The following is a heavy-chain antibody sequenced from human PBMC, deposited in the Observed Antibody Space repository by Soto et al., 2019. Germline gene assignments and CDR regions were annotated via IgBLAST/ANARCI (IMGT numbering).Heavy chain of an antibody. D-gene: IGHD3-3*01. CDR2: IYHSGST. V-gene: IGHV4-30-2*01. J-gene: IGHJ5*02. CDR3: ATRITVFGLLIPPFDP. Sequence: SETLSLTCAVSGGSISSGGYSWSWIRQPPGKGLEWIGYIYHSGSTYYNPSLKSRVTISVDRSKNQFSLKLSSVTAADTAVYYCATRITVFGLLIPPFDPWGQGTQVTVSS. CDR1: GGSISSGGYS.